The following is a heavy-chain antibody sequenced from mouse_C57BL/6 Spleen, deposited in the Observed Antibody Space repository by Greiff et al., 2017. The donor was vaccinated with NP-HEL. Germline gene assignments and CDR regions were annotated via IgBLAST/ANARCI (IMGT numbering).Heavy chain of an antibody. D-gene: IGHD2-5*01. CDR3: ARSYYSNYLDY. Sequence: QVQLQQPGAELVRPGTSVKLSCKASGYTFTSYWMHWVKQRPGQGLEWIGVIDPSDSYTNYNQKFKGKATLTVDTSSSTAYMQLGSLTSEDSAVYYCARSYYSNYLDYWGQGTTLTVSS. V-gene: IGHV1-59*01. CDR2: IDPSDSYT. CDR1: GYTFTSYW. J-gene: IGHJ2*01.